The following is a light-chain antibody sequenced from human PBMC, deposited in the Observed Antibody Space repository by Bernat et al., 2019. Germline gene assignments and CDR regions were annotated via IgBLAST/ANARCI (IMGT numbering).Light chain of an antibody. V-gene: IGKV1-39*01. CDR1: QRISNY. Sequence: DIQMTQSPSSLSASVGDRVTITCRASQRISNYLSWYQHKPGTAPKLLIYAASTVQNGVPSSFSGSGSGTDFTLTISTLQPEDFATYFCKQSYFTTYTFGQGTKLEI. CDR3: KQSYFTTYT. CDR2: AAS. J-gene: IGKJ2*01.